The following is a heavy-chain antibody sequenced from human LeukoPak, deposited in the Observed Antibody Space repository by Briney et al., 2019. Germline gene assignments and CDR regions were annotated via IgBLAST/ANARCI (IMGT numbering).Heavy chain of an antibody. CDR2: INHSGST. V-gene: IGHV4-34*01. D-gene: IGHD5-24*01. CDR3: ARGQRWLQHDY. CDR1: GGSFSGYY. J-gene: IGHJ4*02. Sequence: SETLSLTCAFYGGSFSGYYWSWIRQPPGKGLEWIGEINHSGSTNYNPSLESRVTISVDTSKNQFSLKLSSVTAADTAVYYCARGQRWLQHDYWGQGTLVTVSS.